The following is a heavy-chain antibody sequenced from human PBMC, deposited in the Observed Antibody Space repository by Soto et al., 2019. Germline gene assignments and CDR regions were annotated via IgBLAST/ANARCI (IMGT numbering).Heavy chain of an antibody. CDR2: IHYRANS. D-gene: IGHD3-3*02. V-gene: IGHV4-39*01. CDR3: ARPLQLAVSGFDP. CDR1: GDSISSSIYY. J-gene: IGHJ5*02. Sequence: PSETLSLTCAVSGDSISSSIYYWAWIRHPPGKGLEWIGSIHYRANSYYSPSLKSRITISVDTSKNQISLRLSSVTAADTAVYYCARPLQLAVSGFDPWGQGTLVTVSS.